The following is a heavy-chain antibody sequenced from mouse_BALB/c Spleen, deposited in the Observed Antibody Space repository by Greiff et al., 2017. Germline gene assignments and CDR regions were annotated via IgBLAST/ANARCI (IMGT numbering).Heavy chain of an antibody. Sequence: QVQLQQSGAELVRPGTSVKVSCKASGYAFTNYLIEWVKQRPGQGLEWIGVINPGSGGTNYNEKFKGKATLTADKSSSTAYMQLSSLTSDDSAVYFCARLDYGPHYAMDYWGQGTSVTVSS. CDR2: INPGSGGT. CDR1: GYAFTNYL. CDR3: ARLDYGPHYAMDY. J-gene: IGHJ4*01. D-gene: IGHD1-1*01. V-gene: IGHV1-54*01.